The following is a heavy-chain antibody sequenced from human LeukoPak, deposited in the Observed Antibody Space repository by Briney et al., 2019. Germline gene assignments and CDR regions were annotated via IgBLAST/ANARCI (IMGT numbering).Heavy chain of an antibody. D-gene: IGHD3-10*01. CDR1: GGSISSRSYY. CDR2: IYYSGST. V-gene: IGHV4-39*07. J-gene: IGHJ3*02. Sequence: KASETLSLPCSVSGGSISSRSYYWGWIRRPPGEGLVWIGSIYYSGSTYSNPSLKSRVTISVDTSKNQFSLKLSSVTAADTAVYYCARSSITRVAFDIWGQGTMVTVSS. CDR3: ARSSITRVAFDI.